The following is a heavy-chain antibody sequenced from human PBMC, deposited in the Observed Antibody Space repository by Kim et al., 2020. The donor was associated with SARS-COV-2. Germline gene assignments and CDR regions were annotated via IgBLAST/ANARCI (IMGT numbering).Heavy chain of an antibody. CDR2: ISYDGNNK. J-gene: IGHJ6*02. CDR1: RFTFTDYG. D-gene: IGHD2-2*01. Sequence: GGSLRLSCAASRFTFTDYGMHWVRQAPGKGLEWVAFISYDGNNKYYAASVKGRFTISRDNLRHTVYLHMNSLRDDDTSVYYCAKDYCSSASCYGSYSYFYAMDGGRQGTALTLYS. CDR3: AKDYCSSASCYGSYSYFYAMDG. V-gene: IGHV3-30*18.